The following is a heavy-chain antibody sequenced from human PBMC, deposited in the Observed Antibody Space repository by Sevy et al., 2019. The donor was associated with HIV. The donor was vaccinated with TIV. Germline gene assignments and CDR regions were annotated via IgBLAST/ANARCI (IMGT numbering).Heavy chain of an antibody. CDR2: LSFGCGEI. D-gene: IGHD2-8*01. CDR3: AREGCTKPHDY. CDR1: GFTFSKYS. J-gene: IGHJ4*02. V-gene: IGHV3-23*01. Sequence: GGSLRLSCAASGFTFSKYSMSWVRQPPGKGLEWVSTLSFGCGEINYADSGKGRFTISGDNSKSSVYLQMNNLRAEDTAVYYCAREGCTKPHDYWGQGTLVTVSS.